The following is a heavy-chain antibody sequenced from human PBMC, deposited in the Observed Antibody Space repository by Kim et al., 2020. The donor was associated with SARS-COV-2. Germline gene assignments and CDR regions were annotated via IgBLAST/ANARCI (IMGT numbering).Heavy chain of an antibody. CDR1: GYTFTSYY. Sequence: ASVKVSCKASGYTFTSYYMHWVRQAPGQGLEWMGIINPSGGSTSYAQKFQGRVTMTRDTSTSTVYMELSSLRSEDTAVYYCARDPRDGYNINWFDPWGQGTLVTVSS. V-gene: IGHV1-46*01. CDR3: ARDPRDGYNINWFDP. J-gene: IGHJ5*02. CDR2: INPSGGST. D-gene: IGHD5-12*01.